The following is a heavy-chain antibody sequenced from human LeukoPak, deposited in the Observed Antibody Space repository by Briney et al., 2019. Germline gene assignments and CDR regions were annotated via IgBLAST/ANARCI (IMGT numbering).Heavy chain of an antibody. CDR2: IYHSGST. D-gene: IGHD3-16*01. V-gene: IGHV4-38-2*01. CDR1: GYSISSGYD. J-gene: IGHJ3*02. CDR3: AGSHLGGVLSAFDI. Sequence: SETLSLTCAVSGYSISSGYDWGWIRQPPGKGLEWIGSIYHSGSTYYNPSLKSRVTISVDTSKNQFSLKLSSVTAADTAVYYCAGSHLGGVLSAFDIWGQGTMVTVSS.